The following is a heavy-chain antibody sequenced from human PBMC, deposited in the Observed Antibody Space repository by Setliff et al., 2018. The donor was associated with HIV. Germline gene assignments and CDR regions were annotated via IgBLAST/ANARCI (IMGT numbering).Heavy chain of an antibody. Sequence: ASVKVSCKASGYTFTTYAIHWVRQAPGQGLEWMGWINAGNGNTKYSQKFQGRVTITRDTFASTAYMELRSLTSEDTAVYYCARVPYSSGYWGQGTLVTVSS. CDR2: INAGNGNT. V-gene: IGHV1-3*01. D-gene: IGHD6-19*01. CDR1: GYTFTTYA. J-gene: IGHJ4*02. CDR3: ARVPYSSGY.